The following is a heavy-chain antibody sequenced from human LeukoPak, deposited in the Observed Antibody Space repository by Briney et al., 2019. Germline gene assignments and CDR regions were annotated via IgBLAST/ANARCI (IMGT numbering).Heavy chain of an antibody. Sequence: GGSLRLSCGASGFTFSGYAMSWVRQAPGKGLEWVSGMSGSGGSTYYADSVKGRFTISRDNSRNTLYLQMNSLRAEDTAVYYCAKAMAERAYSYADPLAYWGQGTLVTVSS. V-gene: IGHV3-23*01. CDR3: AKAMAERAYSYADPLAY. CDR2: MSGSGGST. J-gene: IGHJ4*02. D-gene: IGHD5-18*01. CDR1: GFTFSGYA.